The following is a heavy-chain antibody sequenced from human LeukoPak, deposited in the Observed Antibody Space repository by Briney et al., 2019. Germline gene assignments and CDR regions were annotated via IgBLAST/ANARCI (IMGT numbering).Heavy chain of an antibody. D-gene: IGHD6-13*01. CDR1: GFTFSTYA. CDR3: VKKSVEVQTSRGVGYIDP. V-gene: IGHV3-23*01. J-gene: IGHJ5*02. CDR2: ISDTGGRT. Sequence: PGGSLRLSCAASGFTFSTYAMNWVRQAPGKGLEWVSVISDTGGRTYYADSVKGRFTISRDNSKNTLFLQMNSLRAEDTAVYYCVKKSVEVQTSRGVGYIDPWGQGTLVTVSS.